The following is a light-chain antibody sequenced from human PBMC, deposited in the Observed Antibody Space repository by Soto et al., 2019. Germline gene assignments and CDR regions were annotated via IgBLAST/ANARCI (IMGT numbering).Light chain of an antibody. Sequence: IPVTLAPSSFFLSLSYIVTSTFRSSQGISGWLAWYHQKPGEAPKLLIYKASTLKSGVPSRFSGSGSGTEFTLTISSLQPDDFATYCCQQDNSYLAGFGHGAKADI. CDR2: KAS. J-gene: IGKJ2*01. CDR1: QGISGW. V-gene: IGKV1-5*03. CDR3: QQDNSYLAG.